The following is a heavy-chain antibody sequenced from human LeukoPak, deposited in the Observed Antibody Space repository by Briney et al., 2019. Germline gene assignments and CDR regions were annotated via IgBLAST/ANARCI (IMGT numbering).Heavy chain of an antibody. V-gene: IGHV4-59*11. CDR3: ARDPSGYFNY. Sequence: SETLSLTCSVSGGSINNHIWSWIRQPPGKGLEWIGYIYYSGDTNYNPSLKGRVTISVDTSKNQVSLKLSSVTAADTAVYYCARDPSGYFNYWGQGTLVTVSS. CDR2: IYYSGDT. J-gene: IGHJ4*02. CDR1: GGSINNHI. D-gene: IGHD3-22*01.